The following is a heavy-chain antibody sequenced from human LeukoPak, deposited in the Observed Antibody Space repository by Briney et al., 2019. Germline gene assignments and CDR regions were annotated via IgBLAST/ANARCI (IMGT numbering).Heavy chain of an antibody. D-gene: IGHD6-13*01. Sequence: SQTLSLTCTVSGGSISSGGYYWSWIRQHPGTGLEWLGYIYYSGSTYYNPSLKSRVTISVDTSKNQFSLKLSSVTAADTAVYYCARAGYSSSWYIIDYYGMDVWGQGTTVTVSS. J-gene: IGHJ6*02. CDR3: ARAGYSSSWYIIDYYGMDV. CDR2: IYYSGST. V-gene: IGHV4-31*03. CDR1: GGSISSGGYY.